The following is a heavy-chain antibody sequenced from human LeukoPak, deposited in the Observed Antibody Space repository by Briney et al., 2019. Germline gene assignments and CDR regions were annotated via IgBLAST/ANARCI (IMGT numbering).Heavy chain of an antibody. J-gene: IGHJ5*02. CDR1: GGSFSGYY. CDR3: ARGFPTSYVWGSYRQKYWSDP. Sequence: SETLSLTCAVYGGSFSGYYWSWIRQPPGKGLEWIGEINHSGSTNYNPSLKSRVTISVDTSKNQFSLKLSSVTAADTAVYYCARGFPTSYVWGSYRQKYWSDPWGQGTLVTVSS. D-gene: IGHD3-16*01. V-gene: IGHV4-34*01. CDR2: INHSGST.